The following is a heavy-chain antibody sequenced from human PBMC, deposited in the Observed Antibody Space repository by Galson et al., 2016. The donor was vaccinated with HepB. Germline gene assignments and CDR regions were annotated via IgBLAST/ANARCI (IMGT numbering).Heavy chain of an antibody. CDR2: IGTAGDT. V-gene: IGHV3-13*01. CDR3: ARDRGGRGDYGMDV. CDR1: GFTFSSYD. Sequence: SLRLSCAASGFTFSSYDMHWVRQATGKGLEWVSAIGTAGDTYYPGSVKGRFTISRENAKNSLYLQMNSLRAGDTAVYYWARDRGGRGDYGMDVWGQGTTVTVSS. D-gene: IGHD3-16*01. J-gene: IGHJ6*02.